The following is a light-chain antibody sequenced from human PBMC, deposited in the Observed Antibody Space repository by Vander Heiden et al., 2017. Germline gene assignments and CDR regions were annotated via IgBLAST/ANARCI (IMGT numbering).Light chain of an antibody. CDR3: SSVTSSTTLG. V-gene: IGLV2-14*01. J-gene: IGLJ2*01. Sequence: QSALTQPASVSGSPGQSITISCTGTSRDVGGYNYVSWYQQHPGKAPNLMIYDVTRRPSGVSNRFSASKSGNTAVPTISGLQAEDEAYYYCSSVTSSTTLGFGGGTKLTVL. CDR1: SRDVGGYNY. CDR2: DVT.